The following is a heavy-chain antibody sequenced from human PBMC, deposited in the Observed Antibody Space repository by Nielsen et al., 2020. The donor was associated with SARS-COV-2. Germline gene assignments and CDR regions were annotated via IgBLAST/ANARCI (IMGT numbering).Heavy chain of an antibody. D-gene: IGHD3-22*01. Sequence: GESLKISCAASGFTFNNYHMSWVRQAPEKGLEWVSSISGGDVSTYYADSVKGRFTISRDNSKNTLYLQMNSLRAEDTAVYYCAKHRWGHFYDSIDYWGQGNLVTVSS. CDR1: GFTFNNYH. CDR3: AKHRWGHFYDSIDY. CDR2: ISGGDVST. V-gene: IGHV3-23*01. J-gene: IGHJ4*02.